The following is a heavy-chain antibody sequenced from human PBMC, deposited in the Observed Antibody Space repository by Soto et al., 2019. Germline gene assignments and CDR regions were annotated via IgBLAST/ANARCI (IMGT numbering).Heavy chain of an antibody. CDR3: ARDPFGQTYPVGDDY. CDR1: GFTFSRYG. J-gene: IGHJ4*02. Sequence: QVQLVESGGGVVQPERSLRLSCAASGFTFSRYGMHWVRQTPGKGLEWVAVISDNGSDKYYGDSVKGRFSISRDNAKKPLDLQMNSLRAEDTAVYFCARDPFGQTYPVGDDYWGQGTLVTVSS. CDR2: ISDNGSDK. D-gene: IGHD3-3*01. V-gene: IGHV3-30*03.